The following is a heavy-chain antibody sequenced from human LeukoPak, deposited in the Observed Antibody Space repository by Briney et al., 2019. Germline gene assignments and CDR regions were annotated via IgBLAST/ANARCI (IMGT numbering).Heavy chain of an antibody. D-gene: IGHD3-22*01. CDR1: GSSIGTFSY. V-gene: IGHV4-38-2*02. CDR3: ARDLWDYYGSSTYTQRHYYFDF. Sequence: PSETLSLTCAVSGSSIGTFSYWAWIRQSPGKGLEWIGTIDPSGTTFYSPSLRSRVTLSVDTPKIHFSLHLSSVTAADTAVYSCARDLWDYYGSSTYTQRHYYFDFWGRGTLVTVSS. J-gene: IGHJ4*02. CDR2: IDPSGTT.